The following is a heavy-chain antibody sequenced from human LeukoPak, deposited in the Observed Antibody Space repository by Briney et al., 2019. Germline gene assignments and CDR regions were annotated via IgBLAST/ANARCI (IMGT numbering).Heavy chain of an antibody. V-gene: IGHV4-39*07. J-gene: IGHJ4*02. D-gene: IGHD3-10*01. Sequence: PSETLSLTCTVSGGSISSSSYYWGWIRQPPGNGLEWIASIYYSGSSYYNPSLKSRVSISVDTSKNRFSLKLSSVTAADTAVYYCARARTVRGVSPFDYWGQGTLVTVSS. CDR3: ARARTVRGVSPFDY. CDR1: GGSISSSSYY. CDR2: IYYSGSS.